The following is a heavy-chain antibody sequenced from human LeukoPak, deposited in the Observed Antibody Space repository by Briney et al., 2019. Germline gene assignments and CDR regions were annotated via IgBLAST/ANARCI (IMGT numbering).Heavy chain of an antibody. CDR2: IWYDGSNK. V-gene: IGHV3-33*08. J-gene: IGHJ4*02. Sequence: PGGSLGLSCAASGFTFSSYGMHWVRQAPGKGLEWVAVIWYDGSNKYYADSVKGRFTISRDNSKNTLYLQMNSLRAEDTAVYYCARTAYDSSGYYFDYWGQGTLVTVSS. CDR1: GFTFSSYG. CDR3: ARTAYDSSGYYFDY. D-gene: IGHD3-22*01.